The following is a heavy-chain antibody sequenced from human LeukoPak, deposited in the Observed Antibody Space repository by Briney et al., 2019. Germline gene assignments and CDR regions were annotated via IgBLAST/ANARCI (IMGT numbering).Heavy chain of an antibody. D-gene: IGHD3-10*01. V-gene: IGHV4-59*01. CDR1: GGSPSRYY. J-gene: IGHJ4*02. CDR2: IYYSGST. Sequence: SETLSLTCTVSGGSPSRYYWSWIRQPPGKGLEWIGYIYYSGSTNYNPSLKSRVTISVDTSKNQFSLKLSSVTAADTAVYYCARGTMGGLPFDYWGQGTLVTVSS. CDR3: ARGTMGGLPFDY.